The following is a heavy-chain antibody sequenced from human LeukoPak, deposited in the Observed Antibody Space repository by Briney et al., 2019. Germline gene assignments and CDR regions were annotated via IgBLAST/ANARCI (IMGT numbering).Heavy chain of an antibody. Sequence: GGSLRLSCAASGFTFGDYAMHWVRQAPGKGLEWVSGISWNSGNIGYADSVKGRFTISRDNAKNSLYLQMNSLRAEDTALYYCAKDSNYGGNSPLDYWGQGTLVTVSS. V-gene: IGHV3-9*01. J-gene: IGHJ4*02. D-gene: IGHD4-23*01. CDR1: GFTFGDYA. CDR2: ISWNSGNI. CDR3: AKDSNYGGNSPLDY.